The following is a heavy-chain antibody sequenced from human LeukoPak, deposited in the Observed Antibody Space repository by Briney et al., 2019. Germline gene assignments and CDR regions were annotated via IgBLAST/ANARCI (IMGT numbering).Heavy chain of an antibody. D-gene: IGHD3-22*01. J-gene: IGHJ4*02. V-gene: IGHV3-48*03. CDR3: ARHSGYYKSDDY. CDR1: GFTFSSYE. Sequence: SGGSLRLSCAASGFTFSSYEMNWVRQAPGKGLEWVSYISSSGSTIYYADSVKGRFIISRDNAKNSLYLQMNSLRAEDTAVYYCARHSGYYKSDDYWGQGTLVTVSS. CDR2: ISSSGSTI.